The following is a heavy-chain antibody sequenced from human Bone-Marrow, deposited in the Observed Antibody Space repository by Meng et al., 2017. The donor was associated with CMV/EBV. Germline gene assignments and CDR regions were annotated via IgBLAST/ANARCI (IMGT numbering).Heavy chain of an antibody. Sequence: GGSLRLSCAASGFTFDDYAMHWVRQAPGKGLEWVSGISWNSGSIGYADSVKGRFTISRDNAKNSLYLQMNSLRAEDTAVYYCAREALTYYDFWSGYYNYYYYGMDVWGQGTTVTVSS. CDR1: GFTFDDYA. CDR3: AREALTYYDFWSGYYNYYYYGMDV. V-gene: IGHV3-9*01. D-gene: IGHD3-3*01. CDR2: ISWNSGSI. J-gene: IGHJ6*02.